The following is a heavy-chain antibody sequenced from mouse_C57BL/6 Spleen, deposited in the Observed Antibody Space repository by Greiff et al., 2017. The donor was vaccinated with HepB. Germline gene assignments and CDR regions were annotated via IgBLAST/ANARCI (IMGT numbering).Heavy chain of an antibody. CDR3: AKNGAIITGGGYAMDY. V-gene: IGHV2-5*01. Sequence: VQLQQSGPGLVQPSQSLSITCTVSGFSLTSYGVHWVRQSPGKGLEWLGVIWRGGSTDYNAAFMSRLSITKDNSKSQVFFKMNSLQADATAIYYCAKNGAIITGGGYAMDYWGQGTSVTVSS. D-gene: IGHD1-1*01. CDR1: GFSLTSYG. J-gene: IGHJ4*01. CDR2: IWRGGST.